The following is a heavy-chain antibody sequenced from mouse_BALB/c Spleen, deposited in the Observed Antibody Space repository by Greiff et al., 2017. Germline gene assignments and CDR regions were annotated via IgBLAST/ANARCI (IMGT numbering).Heavy chain of an antibody. CDR3: ARRGAYYGNYDYAMDY. D-gene: IGHD2-10*01. CDR1: GYSITSDYA. CDR2: ISYSGST. Sequence: EVKLQESGPGLVKPSQSLSLTCTVTGYSITSDYAWNWIRQFPGNKLEWMGYISYSGSTSYNPSLKSRISITRDTSKNQFFLQLNSVTTEDTATYYCARRGAYYGNYDYAMDYWGQGTSVTVSS. J-gene: IGHJ4*01. V-gene: IGHV3-2*02.